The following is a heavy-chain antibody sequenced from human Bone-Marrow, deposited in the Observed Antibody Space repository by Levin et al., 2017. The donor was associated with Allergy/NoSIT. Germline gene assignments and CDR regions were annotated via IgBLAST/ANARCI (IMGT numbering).Heavy chain of an antibody. V-gene: IGHV1-69*10. J-gene: IGHJ6*02. Sequence: SVKVSCKASGGTFNNYAISWVRQAPGQGLEWMGGIIAIADIANYAQKFQDRLTISADKSTSTAYMQLSSLRSDDTAVYYCSRSMSTVPPLPGRSDIFFYSFMDVWGQGTTVTVSS. CDR3: SRSMSTVPPLPGRSDIFFYSFMDV. CDR1: GGTFNNYA. CDR2: IIAIADIA. D-gene: IGHD4-17*01.